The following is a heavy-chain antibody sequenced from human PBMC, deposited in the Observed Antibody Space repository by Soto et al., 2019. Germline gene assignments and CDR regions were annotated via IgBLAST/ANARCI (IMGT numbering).Heavy chain of an antibody. CDR1: GFTFSSYT. CDR2: ISSSSSTI. J-gene: IGHJ1*01. D-gene: IGHD2-2*01. V-gene: IGHV3-48*01. Sequence: PGGSLRLSCAASGFTFSSYTMNWVRQAPGKGLEWVSYISSSSSTIYYADSVKGRFTISRDNAKNSLYLQMNSLRAEDTAVYYCARGPEYCSSTSCYGVGEYFQHWGQGTLVTVSS. CDR3: ARGPEYCSSTSCYGVGEYFQH.